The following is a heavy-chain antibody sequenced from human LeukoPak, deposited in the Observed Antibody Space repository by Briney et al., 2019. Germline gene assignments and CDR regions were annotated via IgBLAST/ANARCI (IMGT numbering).Heavy chain of an antibody. V-gene: IGHV3-7*04. J-gene: IGHJ4*02. CDR3: ARAVSRVAALDY. Sequence: GGSLRLSCAASGFTFSSCWMSWVRQAPGKGLEWVANIKQDGSEKYYVDSVKGRFTISRDNAKNSLYLQMNSLRAEDTAVYYCARAVSRVAALDYWGQGTLVTVSS. D-gene: IGHD6-6*01. CDR1: GFTFSSCW. CDR2: IKQDGSEK.